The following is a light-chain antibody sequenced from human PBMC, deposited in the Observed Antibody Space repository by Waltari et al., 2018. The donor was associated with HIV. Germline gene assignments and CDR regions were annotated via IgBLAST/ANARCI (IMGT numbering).Light chain of an antibody. CDR1: SSNIGSYT. CDR2: RNS. CDR3: GAWDDSLNGYV. V-gene: IGLV1-44*01. J-gene: IGLJ1*01. Sequence: QSVLTQPPSASGTPGHRVTISCSGSSSNIGSYTVNWYQHLPATAPKLLIFRNSQRPSGVPDRFSASKSGPSASLAIRGLQSEDEADYYCGAWDDSLNGYVFGTGTRVTVL.